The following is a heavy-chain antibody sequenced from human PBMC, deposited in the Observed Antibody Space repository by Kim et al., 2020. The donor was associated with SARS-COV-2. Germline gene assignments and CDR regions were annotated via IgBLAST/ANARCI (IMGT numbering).Heavy chain of an antibody. J-gene: IGHJ2*01. CDR3: AKNVHVTSVTFLWYFDL. CDR1: RFTFGSSA. CDR2: IFGSGHGT. Sequence: GGSLRLSCVGSRFTFGSSAMTWVRQAPGKGLEWVSTIFGSGHGTYYPDSVRGRFIVSRDNSKNTLYLQMDNLRVDDTAIYYCAKNVHVTSVTFLWYFDLWGRGTSGTVSS. V-gene: IGHV3-23*01. D-gene: IGHD2-2*01.